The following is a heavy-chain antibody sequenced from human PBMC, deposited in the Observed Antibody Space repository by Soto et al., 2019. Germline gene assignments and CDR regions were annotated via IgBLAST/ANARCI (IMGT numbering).Heavy chain of an antibody. CDR3: ATDKLIGTYYVRGVTYFFIL. Sequence: GGSLRLSCAASGFTFTDYWMRWFRQAPGKGLEWVANLNQDGSAKNYVDSVKGRFTISRDNAKNSVYLQLNSLRAEDTAVYYCATDKLIGTYYVRGVTYFFILWGQGAPVTVSS. CDR2: LNQDGSAK. J-gene: IGHJ4*02. V-gene: IGHV3-7*03. D-gene: IGHD3-10*02. CDR1: GFTFTDYW.